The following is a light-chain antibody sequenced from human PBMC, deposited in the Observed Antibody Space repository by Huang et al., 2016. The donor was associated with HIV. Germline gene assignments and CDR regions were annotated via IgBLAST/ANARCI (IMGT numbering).Light chain of an antibody. J-gene: IGKJ1*01. V-gene: IGKV3-15*01. Sequence: ILVTQSPATLSVSPGETATLSCRTSQSVGRNLAWYQQKRGQAPRLLFYGASIRAGGVPASFSGSGSGTDFTLPITSLQSEDFAVYYCQQFTNRPPGVTFGQGTKVEVK. CDR3: QQFTNRPPGVT. CDR1: QSVGRN. CDR2: GAS.